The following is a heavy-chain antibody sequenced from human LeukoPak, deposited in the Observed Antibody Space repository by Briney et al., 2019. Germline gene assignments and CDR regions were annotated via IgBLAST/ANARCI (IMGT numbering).Heavy chain of an antibody. J-gene: IGHJ4*02. CDR3: ARDYRTVTTFDY. Sequence: GGSLRLSCAASRFTSSSYSMNWVRQAPGKGLEWVSSISSSSSYIYYADSVKGRFTISRDNAKNSLYLQMNSLRAEDTAVYYCARDYRTVTTFDYWGQGTLVTVSS. D-gene: IGHD4-11*01. CDR2: ISSSSSYI. V-gene: IGHV3-21*01. CDR1: RFTSSSYS.